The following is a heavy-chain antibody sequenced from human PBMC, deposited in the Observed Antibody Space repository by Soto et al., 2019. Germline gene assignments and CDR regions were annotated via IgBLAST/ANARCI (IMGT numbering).Heavy chain of an antibody. J-gene: IGHJ3*02. Sequence: ASVKVSCKASGYTFTSYAMHWVRQAPGQRLEWMGWINAGNGNTKYSQKFQGRVTITRDTSASAAYMELSSLRSEDTAVYYCAREGLMVYAMVDTFDIWGQGTTVTVSS. CDR2: INAGNGNT. CDR1: GYTFTSYA. V-gene: IGHV1-3*01. CDR3: AREGLMVYAMVDTFDI. D-gene: IGHD2-8*01.